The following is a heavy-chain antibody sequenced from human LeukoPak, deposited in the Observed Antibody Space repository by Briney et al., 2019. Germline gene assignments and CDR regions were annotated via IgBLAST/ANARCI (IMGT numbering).Heavy chain of an antibody. Sequence: GGSLRLSCAASGFTFTRFNMNWVRQAPGKGLELVSSITTSGTYIYYADSVKGRFTISRDNAKNSLYLQMNSLRAEDTAVYFCARRVSPNAFDIWGRGTMVAVSS. V-gene: IGHV3-21*06. CDR2: ITTSGTYI. CDR3: ARRVSPNAFDI. CDR1: GFTFTRFN. D-gene: IGHD3-10*01. J-gene: IGHJ3*02.